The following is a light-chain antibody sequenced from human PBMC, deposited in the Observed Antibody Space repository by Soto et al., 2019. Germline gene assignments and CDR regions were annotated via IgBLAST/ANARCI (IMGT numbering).Light chain of an antibody. V-gene: IGKV1-5*03. Sequence: DIQMTQSPSTLSASVGDRVTITCGASQSISDRLAWYQQKIGRAPEVLIYKASTLESGVPSRFRGNGSATEFTLTISSLLTDDFANYYCQEYTPSFTWTFGHGTKVDIK. CDR1: QSISDR. CDR2: KAS. CDR3: QEYTPSFTWT. J-gene: IGKJ1*01.